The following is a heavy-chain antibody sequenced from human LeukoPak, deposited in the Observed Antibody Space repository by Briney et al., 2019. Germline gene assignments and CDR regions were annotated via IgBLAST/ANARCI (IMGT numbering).Heavy chain of an antibody. J-gene: IGHJ4*02. CDR3: XXXXXSSSGPFYYFDY. D-gene: IGHD6-19*01. V-gene: IGHV4-38-2*02. Sequence: SETLSLTCTVSGYSISSGYYWGWIRQPPGKGLEWIGSIYHSGSTYYNPSLKSRVTISVDTSKNQFSLKLSSVTAADTAVYYCXXXXXSSSGPFYYFDYWGQGTLVTVSS. CDR2: IYHSGST. CDR1: GYSISSGYY.